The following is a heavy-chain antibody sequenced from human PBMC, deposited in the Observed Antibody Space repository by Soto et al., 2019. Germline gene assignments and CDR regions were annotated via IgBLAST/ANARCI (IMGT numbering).Heavy chain of an antibody. V-gene: IGHV3-21*01. CDR1: GFSISSYS. CDR3: VPDVVAIAATGY. Sequence: EVQLAESGGGLVKPGGSLRLSCAASGFSISSYSMNWVRQAPGKGLEWVSSISTSSHHSQYADSVRGRFTISRDNAKNSLYLQMDSLRDEDTAVYHCVPDVVAIAATGYWGQGHLVTVSS. CDR2: ISTSSHHS. J-gene: IGHJ4*02. D-gene: IGHD2-15*01.